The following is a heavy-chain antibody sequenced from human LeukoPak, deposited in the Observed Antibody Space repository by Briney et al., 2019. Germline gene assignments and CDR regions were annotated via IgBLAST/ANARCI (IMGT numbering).Heavy chain of an antibody. CDR1: GYSFSNYL. CDR3: ARQGYDSSGYGDY. V-gene: IGHV5-51*01. Sequence: GGALKISCKGSGYSFSNYLVGWGGPKPGESPGLMGIVYPGDSDTKYSPSFQGQVTISADKSISTAYLQWSSLKASDTAMYYCARQGYDSSGYGDYWGQGTLVTVSS. CDR2: VYPGDSDT. J-gene: IGHJ4*02. D-gene: IGHD3-22*01.